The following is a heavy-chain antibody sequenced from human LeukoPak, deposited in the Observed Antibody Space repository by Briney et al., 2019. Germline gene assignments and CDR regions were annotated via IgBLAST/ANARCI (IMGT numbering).Heavy chain of an antibody. CDR3: AIAGTRTGWLFDY. V-gene: IGHV4-34*01. Sequence: PSETLSLTCAVYGGSFSGYYWSWIRQPPGKGLEWIGEINHSGSTNYNPSLKSRVTISVDTSKNQFSLKLSSVTAADTAVYYCAIAGTRTGWLFDYWGQGTLVTVSS. J-gene: IGHJ4*02. CDR2: INHSGST. D-gene: IGHD5-24*01. CDR1: GGSFSGYY.